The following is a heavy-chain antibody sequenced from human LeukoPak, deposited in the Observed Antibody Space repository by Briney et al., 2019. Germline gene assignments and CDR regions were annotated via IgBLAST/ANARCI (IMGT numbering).Heavy chain of an antibody. CDR3: ARQTSEAYNYGSLDY. J-gene: IGHJ4*02. CDR1: GGSISSGGYS. V-gene: IGHV4-30-2*01. CDR2: IYHSGST. D-gene: IGHD5-18*01. Sequence: PSQTLSLTCAVSGGSISSGGYSWSWIRQPPGKGLEWIGYIYHSGSTYYNPSLKSRVTISIDTSKNQFSLKLSSVTAADTAVYYCARQTSEAYNYGSLDYWGQGTLVTVSS.